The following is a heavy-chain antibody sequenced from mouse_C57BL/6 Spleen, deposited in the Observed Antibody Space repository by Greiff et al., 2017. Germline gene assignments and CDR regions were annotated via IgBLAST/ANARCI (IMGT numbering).Heavy chain of an antibody. CDR3: ARFPSIYYYGSSSYYFDY. V-gene: IGHV1-78*01. CDR2: IYPRDGST. D-gene: IGHD1-1*01. CDR1: GYTFTDHT. J-gene: IGHJ2*01. Sequence: VKLLESDAELVKPGASVKISCKVSGYTFTDHTIHWMKQRPEQGLEWIGYIYPRDGSTKYNEKFKGKATLTADKSSSTAYMQLNSLTSEDSAVYFCARFPSIYYYGSSSYYFDYWGQGTTLTVSS.